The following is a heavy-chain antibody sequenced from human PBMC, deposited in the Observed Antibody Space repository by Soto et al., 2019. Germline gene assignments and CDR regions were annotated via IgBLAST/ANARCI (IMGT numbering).Heavy chain of an antibody. CDR1: GGSISSSNW. CDR3: ARVVIGRSPYYFDY. CDR2: IYHSGST. J-gene: IGHJ4*02. Sequence: PSETLSLTCAVSGGSISSSNWWSWVRQPPGKGLEWIGEIYHSGSTNYNPSLKSRVTISVDKSKNQFSLKLSSVTAADTAVYYCARVVIGRSPYYFDYWGQGTLVTVSS. V-gene: IGHV4-4*02. D-gene: IGHD3-16*02.